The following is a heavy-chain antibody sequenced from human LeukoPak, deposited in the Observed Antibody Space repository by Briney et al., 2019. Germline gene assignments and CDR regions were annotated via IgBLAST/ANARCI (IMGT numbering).Heavy chain of an antibody. D-gene: IGHD1-26*01. V-gene: IGHV1-2*02. J-gene: IGHJ3*02. CDR3: ARPPGVGAIGGDAFDI. CDR2: INPNSGGT. CDR1: GYTFTGYY. Sequence: EASVKVSCKASGYTFTGYYMHWVRQAPGQGLEWMGWINPNSGGTNYAQKFQGRVTMTRDTSISTAYMELSRLRSDDTAVYYCARPPGVGAIGGDAFDIWGQGTMVTVSS.